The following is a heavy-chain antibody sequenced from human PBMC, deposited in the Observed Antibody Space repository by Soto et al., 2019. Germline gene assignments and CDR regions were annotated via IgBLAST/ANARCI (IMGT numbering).Heavy chain of an antibody. D-gene: IGHD5-18*01. J-gene: IGHJ5*01. CDR2: IIPYNGNT. CDR1: GYIFTYRY. V-gene: IGHV1-45*02. Sequence: SVKVSCKASGYIFTYRYLYWVRQAPGQALEWMGWIIPYNGNTNYAQKFQDRFSITRESSLSTVYMELRSLRSDETGMYYCARSALDDDGYHYLDSWAQGTLVTVSS. CDR3: ARSALDDDGYHYLDS.